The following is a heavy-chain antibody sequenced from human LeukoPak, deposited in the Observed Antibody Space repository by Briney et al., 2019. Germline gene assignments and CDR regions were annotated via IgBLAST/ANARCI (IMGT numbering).Heavy chain of an antibody. CDR3: ARGSFVVVPAAWTKRYYYYGMDV. V-gene: IGHV4-34*01. Sequence: SETLSLTCAVYGGSFSGYYWSWIRQPPGKGLEWIGEINHSGSTNYNPSLKSRVTISVDTSKNQFSLKLSSVTAADTAVYYCARGSFVVVPAAWTKRYYYYGMDVWGQGTTVTVSS. J-gene: IGHJ6*02. CDR1: GGSFSGYY. D-gene: IGHD2-2*01. CDR2: INHSGST.